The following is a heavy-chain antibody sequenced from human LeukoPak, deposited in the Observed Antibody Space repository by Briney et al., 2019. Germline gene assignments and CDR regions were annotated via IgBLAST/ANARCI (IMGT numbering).Heavy chain of an antibody. D-gene: IGHD1-26*01. CDR2: IKSKTDGGTT. CDR3: ATLWELRGFDY. Sequence: GGSLRLSCAASGFTFSSYAMSWVRQAPGKGLEWVGRIKSKTDGGTTDYAAPVKGRFTISRDDSKNTLYLQMNSLKTEDTAVYYCATLWELRGFDYWGQGTLVTVSS. CDR1: GFTFSSYA. J-gene: IGHJ4*02. V-gene: IGHV3-15*01.